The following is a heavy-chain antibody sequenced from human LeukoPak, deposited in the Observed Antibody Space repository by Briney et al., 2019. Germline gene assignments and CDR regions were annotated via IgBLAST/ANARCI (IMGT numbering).Heavy chain of an antibody. CDR2: IYYSGST. CDR1: GGSISSSSYY. V-gene: IGHV4-39*01. D-gene: IGHD6-19*01. CDR3: ARGYSSGWYYY. J-gene: IGHJ4*02. Sequence: SSETLSLTCTVSGGSISSSSYYWGWIRQPPGKGLEWIGGIYYSGSTYYNPSLKSRVTISVDTSKNQFSLKLSSVTAADTAVYYCARGYSSGWYYYWGQGTLVTVSS.